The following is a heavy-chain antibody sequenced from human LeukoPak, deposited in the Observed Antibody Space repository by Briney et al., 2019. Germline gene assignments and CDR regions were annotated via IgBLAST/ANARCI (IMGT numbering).Heavy chain of an antibody. CDR3: ARDNYYDSSGYSPFDY. V-gene: IGHV4-59*01. CDR2: IYYSGST. J-gene: IGHJ4*02. Sequence: SETLSLTCTVSGGSISSYYWSWIRQPPGKGLEWIGYIYYSGSTNYNPSLKSRVTISVDTSKNQFSLQLSSVTAADTAVYYCARDNYYDSSGYSPFDYWGQGTLVTVSS. CDR1: GGSISSYY. D-gene: IGHD3-22*01.